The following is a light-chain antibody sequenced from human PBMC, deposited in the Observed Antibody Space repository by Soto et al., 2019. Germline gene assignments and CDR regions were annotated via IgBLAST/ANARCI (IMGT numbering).Light chain of an antibody. J-gene: IGKJ2*01. CDR2: SGS. Sequence: EIVMTQSPATLSVSPGERATISCRASQSISTELAWYQQKPGQPPRLLIYSGSTRATGVPARFTGSGSGSEFPLTISGLQSEDFAVYYCQQGHNWPLTFGQGTRLEI. CDR3: QQGHNWPLT. V-gene: IGKV3-15*01. CDR1: QSISTE.